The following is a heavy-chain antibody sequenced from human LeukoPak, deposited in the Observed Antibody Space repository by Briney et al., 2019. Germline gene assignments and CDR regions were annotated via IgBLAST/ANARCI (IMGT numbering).Heavy chain of an antibody. CDR3: ARGKDYYDSSGYQFDY. Sequence: PSETLSLTCTVPGGSITSYYWSWIRQPPGKGLEWIGQIYYSGSTNYNPSLKSRVTISVDTSKNQFSLKLSSVTAADTAVYYCARGKDYYDSSGYQFDYWGQGTLVTVSS. D-gene: IGHD3-22*01. CDR1: GGSITSYY. J-gene: IGHJ4*02. CDR2: IYYSGST. V-gene: IGHV4-59*01.